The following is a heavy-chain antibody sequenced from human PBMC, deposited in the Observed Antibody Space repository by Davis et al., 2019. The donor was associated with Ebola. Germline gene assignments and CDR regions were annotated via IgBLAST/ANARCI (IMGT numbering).Heavy chain of an antibody. V-gene: IGHV1-18*01. Sequence: ASVKVSCKASGYTFTSYDINWVRQAPGQGLEWMGWISAYNGNTNYAQKLQGRVTMTTDTSTSTAYMELRSLRSDDTAVYYCARDARWIQLWFIDYWGQGTLVTVSS. CDR3: ARDARWIQLWFIDY. CDR2: ISAYNGNT. CDR1: GYTFTSYD. D-gene: IGHD5-18*01. J-gene: IGHJ4*02.